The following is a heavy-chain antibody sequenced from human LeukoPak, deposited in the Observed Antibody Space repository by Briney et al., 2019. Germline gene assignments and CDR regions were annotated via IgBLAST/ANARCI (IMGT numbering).Heavy chain of an antibody. CDR2: IYYSGST. D-gene: IGHD2-2*01. V-gene: IGHV4-31*03. CDR1: GGSISSGGYY. Sequence: SQTLSLTCTVSGGSISSGGYYWSWIRQHPGKGLEWIGYIYYSGSTYYNPSLKSRVTISVDTSKNQFSLKLSSVTAADTAVYYCARVSRYCSSTSCYLPDYWGQGTLVTVSS. CDR3: ARVSRYCSSTSCYLPDY. J-gene: IGHJ4*02.